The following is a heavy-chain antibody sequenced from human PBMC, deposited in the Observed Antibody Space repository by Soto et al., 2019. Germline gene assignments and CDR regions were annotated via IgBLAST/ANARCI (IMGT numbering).Heavy chain of an antibody. CDR1: GFTFTSYW. Sequence: PGGSLRLSCAASGFTFTSYWMSWVRQAPGKWLEWVANIKQDGSEKYYVDSVKGRFTISRDNAKNSLYLQMNSLRAEDTAVYYCARGLREVDYWGQGTLVTSPQ. V-gene: IGHV3-7*01. CDR2: IKQDGSEK. CDR3: ARGLREVDY. J-gene: IGHJ4*02.